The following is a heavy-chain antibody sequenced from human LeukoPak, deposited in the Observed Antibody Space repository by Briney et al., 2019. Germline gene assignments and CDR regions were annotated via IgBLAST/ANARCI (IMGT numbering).Heavy chain of an antibody. V-gene: IGHV3-30-3*01. Sequence: GGSLRLSCTASGFTFRSYAMHWVRQAPGKGLEWVAVISYDGSNKFYADSARGRFTISRDNSKNTLFLQMNSLRSEDTALYYCARRPEETDTFDLWGQGTMATVSS. CDR1: GFTFRSYA. J-gene: IGHJ3*01. CDR2: ISYDGSNK. CDR3: ARRPEETDTFDL.